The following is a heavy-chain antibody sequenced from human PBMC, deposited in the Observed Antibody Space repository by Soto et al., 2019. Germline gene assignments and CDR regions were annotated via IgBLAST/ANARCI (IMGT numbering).Heavy chain of an antibody. CDR2: IFYSGST. CDR3: ARQPTTGDTDLWFDP. CDR1: GGSSSTSRSY. D-gene: IGHD2-21*01. J-gene: IGHJ5*02. Sequence: ASETLCLTCNVSGGSSSTSRSYWAWIRQPPGKGLEWLANIFYSGSTYYNPSLASRVTVSVDTSKNEFSLKLRSVTAADTAVYYCARQPTTGDTDLWFDPWGQGTLVTVSS. V-gene: IGHV4-39*01.